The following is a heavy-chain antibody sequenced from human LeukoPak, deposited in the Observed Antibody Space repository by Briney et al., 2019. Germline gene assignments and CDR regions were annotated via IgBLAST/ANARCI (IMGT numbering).Heavy chain of an antibody. J-gene: IGHJ4*02. V-gene: IGHV3-21*01. CDR1: GFTFSSYT. CDR3: ARDPYSAGYFDF. Sequence: KPGGSLRLSCAASGFTFSSYTMNWVRQAPGKGLEWVSSISSSSSYIYYADSVKGRFTISRDNAKNSLNLQMNSLRAEDTAVYYCARDPYSAGYFDFWGQGTLVTVSS. D-gene: IGHD2-21*01. CDR2: ISSSSSYI.